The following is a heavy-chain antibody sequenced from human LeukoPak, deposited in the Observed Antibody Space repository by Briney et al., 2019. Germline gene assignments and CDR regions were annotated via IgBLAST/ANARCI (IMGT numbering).Heavy chain of an antibody. D-gene: IGHD6-19*01. CDR1: GGSISSLSYY. Sequence: SGTLSLTCSVSGGSISSLSYYWGWVRQPPGKGLEWIGSIYYGGRTYYNPSLKSRVTMPVDTSKNQFSLKLSSVTAADTAIYYCARLVTSSSGWYYVYWGQGSLVTVSS. CDR2: IYYGGRT. CDR3: ARLVTSSSGWYYVY. J-gene: IGHJ4*02. V-gene: IGHV4-39*01.